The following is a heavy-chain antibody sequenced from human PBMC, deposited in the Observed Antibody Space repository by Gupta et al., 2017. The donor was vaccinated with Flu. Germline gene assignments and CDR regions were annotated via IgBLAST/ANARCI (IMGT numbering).Heavy chain of an antibody. V-gene: IGHV3-15*01. J-gene: IGHJ5*02. D-gene: IGHD2-2*02. CDR3: TTDLIVVVPAAINWFDP. Sequence: GLEWVGRIKSKTDGGTTDYAAPVKGRFAISRDDSKNTLYLQMYSLKTEDTAVYYCTTDLIVVVPAAINWFDPWGQGTLVTVSS. CDR2: IKSKTDGGTT.